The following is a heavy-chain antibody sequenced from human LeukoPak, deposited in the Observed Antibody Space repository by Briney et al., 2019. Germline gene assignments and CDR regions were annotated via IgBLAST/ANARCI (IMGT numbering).Heavy chain of an antibody. V-gene: IGHV3-21*01. CDR2: ISSSSYI. D-gene: IGHD5-12*01. J-gene: IGHJ4*02. Sequence: GGSLRLSCAASGFTFSSYSMNWVRQAPGKGLEWVSSISSSSYIYYADSVKGRFTISRDNAKNSLYLQMNSLRAEDTAVYYCARSYYLFDVDIVATWSYWGQGTLVTVSS. CDR1: GFTFSSYS. CDR3: ARSYYLFDVDIVATWSY.